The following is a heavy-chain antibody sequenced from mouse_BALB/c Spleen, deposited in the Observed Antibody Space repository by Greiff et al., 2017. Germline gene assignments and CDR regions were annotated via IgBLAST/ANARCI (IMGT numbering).Heavy chain of an antibody. J-gene: IGHJ4*01. D-gene: IGHD2-1*01. Sequence: EVQLVESGGGLVQPGGSRKLSCASSGFTFSSFGMHWVRQAPEKGLEWVAYISSGSSTIYYADTVKGRFTISRDNPKNTLFLQMTSLRSEDTAMYYCARSHGNYPYYYAMDYWGQGTSVTVSS. CDR2: ISSGSSTI. CDR1: GFTFSSFG. V-gene: IGHV5-17*02. CDR3: ARSHGNYPYYYAMDY.